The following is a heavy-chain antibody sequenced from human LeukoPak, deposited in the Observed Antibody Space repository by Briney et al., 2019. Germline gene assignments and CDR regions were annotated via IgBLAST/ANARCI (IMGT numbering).Heavy chain of an antibody. CDR1: GFTFSDYY. Sequence: GGSLRLSCAASGFTFSDYYMSWIRQAPGKGLEWDSYISSSGSTIYYADSGKGRVTISRDNAKNSLYLQMNSLRAEDTAVYYCARDGYSGYDFSFDYWGQGTLVTVS. J-gene: IGHJ4*02. CDR2: ISSSGSTI. CDR3: ARDGYSGYDFSFDY. D-gene: IGHD5-12*01. V-gene: IGHV3-11*01.